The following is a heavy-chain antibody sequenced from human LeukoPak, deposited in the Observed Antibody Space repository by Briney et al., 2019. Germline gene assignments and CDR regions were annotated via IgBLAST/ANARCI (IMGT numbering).Heavy chain of an antibody. CDR3: ARGIVGATTSDTIDY. CDR2: INHSGST. Sequence: SETLSLTCAVYGGSFSGYYWSWIRQPPGKGLECIGEINHSGSTNYNPSLKSRVTMSVDTSKNQFSLKLSSVTAADTAVYYCARGIVGATTSDTIDYRGQGTLVTVSS. J-gene: IGHJ4*02. CDR1: GGSFSGYY. V-gene: IGHV4-34*01. D-gene: IGHD1-26*01.